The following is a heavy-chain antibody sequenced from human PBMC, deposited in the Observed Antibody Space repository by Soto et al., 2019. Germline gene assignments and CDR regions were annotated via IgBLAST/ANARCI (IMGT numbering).Heavy chain of an antibody. J-gene: IGHJ4*02. V-gene: IGHV3-33*01. Sequence: QVQLVESGGGVVQPGRSLRLSCTASGFSFGSYGMHWVRQAPGKGLEWVAAIWHDGTNKDYGDSVKGRSTISRDNSKNTMYLQMTSLRAEDTAVYYCARDITGIEVGVARIWGQGTLVTVSS. CDR3: ARDITGIEVGVARI. D-gene: IGHD6-19*01. CDR1: GFSFGSYG. CDR2: IWHDGTNK.